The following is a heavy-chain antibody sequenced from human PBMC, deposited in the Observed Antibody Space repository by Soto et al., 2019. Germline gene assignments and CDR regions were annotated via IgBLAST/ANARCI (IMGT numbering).Heavy chain of an antibody. D-gene: IGHD1-26*01. Sequence: GALRLYCGTSGFTFSNYGMHWVRQAPGKGLEWVAIIWHDGNNKYYADSVRGRFIISRDNSKNRLYLQMNSLRAEDTAVYYCASDLVGASDSYGLDVWGQGTPVTVSS. CDR3: ASDLVGASDSYGLDV. V-gene: IGHV3-33*01. J-gene: IGHJ6*02. CDR2: IWHDGNNK. CDR1: GFTFSNYG.